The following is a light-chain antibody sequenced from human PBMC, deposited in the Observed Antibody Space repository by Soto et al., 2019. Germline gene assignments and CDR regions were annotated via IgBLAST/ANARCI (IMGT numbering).Light chain of an antibody. J-gene: IGKJ5*01. V-gene: IGKV1-27*01. CDR1: QGISSY. Sequence: DIQMTQSPSSLSASVGDRVTITCRASQGISSYLAWYQQKLGKVPKLLISAASTLQPGVPSRFSGSGSGTDFTLTISSLQPEDVATYYCQKYSSVITFGQGTRLEIK. CDR3: QKYSSVIT. CDR2: AAS.